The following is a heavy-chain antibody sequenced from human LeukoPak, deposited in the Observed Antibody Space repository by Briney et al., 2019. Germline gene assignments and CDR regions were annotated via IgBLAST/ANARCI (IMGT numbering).Heavy chain of an antibody. V-gene: IGHV3-30*18. Sequence: GGSLRLSCAASGFTFSSYGMHWVRQAPGKGLEWVAVISYDGSNKYYADSVKGRFTISRDNSKNTLYLQMNSLRAEDTAVYYCAKDKPLSIAAAPSGYFDCWGQGTLVTVSS. CDR3: AKDKPLSIAAAPSGYFDC. J-gene: IGHJ4*02. CDR2: ISYDGSNK. D-gene: IGHD6-13*01. CDR1: GFTFSSYG.